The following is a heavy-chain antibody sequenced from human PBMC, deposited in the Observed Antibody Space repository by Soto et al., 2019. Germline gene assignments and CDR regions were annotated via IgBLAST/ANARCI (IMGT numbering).Heavy chain of an antibody. CDR1: GFTFGDFW. J-gene: IGHJ6*02. CDR2: IKEDGSEK. Sequence: EVQLVESGGGLVQPGGSLTLSCAASGFTFGDFWMNWVRQAPGKGLEWVANIKEDGSEKYFLDSVKGRFTISRDNAKNSLYLQINSQRAEDTGVYYCARDLGRTAAGYYYYDAMDVWGQGTTVTVSS. CDR3: ARDLGRTAAGYYYYDAMDV. D-gene: IGHD2-2*01. V-gene: IGHV3-7*01.